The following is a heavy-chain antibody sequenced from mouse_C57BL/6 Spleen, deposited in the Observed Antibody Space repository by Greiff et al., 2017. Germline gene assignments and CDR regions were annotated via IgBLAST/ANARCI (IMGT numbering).Heavy chain of an antibody. V-gene: IGHV14-3*01. J-gene: IGHJ4*01. D-gene: IGHD1-1*01. Sequence: EVQLQQSVAELVRPGASVKLSCTASGFNIKNTYMHWVKQRPEQGLEWIGRIVPANGNTKYATKFQGKATITADKSSTQASLQPSSLTSEDTAIYSCARSSLVGLRSYAMDYWGQGTSVTVSS. CDR1: GFNIKNTY. CDR2: IVPANGNT. CDR3: ARSSLVGLRSYAMDY.